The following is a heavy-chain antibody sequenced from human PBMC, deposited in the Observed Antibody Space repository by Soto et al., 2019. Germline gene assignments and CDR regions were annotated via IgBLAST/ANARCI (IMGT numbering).Heavy chain of an antibody. CDR2: IIPIFGTA. CDR3: ARTGYCSGGSCLLALFDY. Sequence: SVKVSCKASGGTFSSYAISWVRQAPGQGLEWMGGIIPIFGTANYAQKFQGRVTITADESTGTAYMELSSLRSEDTAVYYCARTGYCSGGSCLLALFDYWGQGTLVTVSS. D-gene: IGHD2-15*01. J-gene: IGHJ4*02. V-gene: IGHV1-69*13. CDR1: GGTFSSYA.